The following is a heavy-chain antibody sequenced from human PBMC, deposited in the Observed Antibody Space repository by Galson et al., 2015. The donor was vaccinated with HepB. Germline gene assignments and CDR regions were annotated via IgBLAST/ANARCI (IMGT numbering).Heavy chain of an antibody. V-gene: IGHV1-69*04. CDR1: GGTFSSYA. CDR2: IIPILGIA. Sequence: SVKVSCKASGGTFSSYAISWVRQAPGQGLEWMGRIIPILGIANYAQKFQGRVTITADKSTSTAYMELSSLRSEDTAVYYCARSGPVVAATLDYWGQGTLVTVSS. J-gene: IGHJ4*02. CDR3: ARSGPVVAATLDY. D-gene: IGHD2-15*01.